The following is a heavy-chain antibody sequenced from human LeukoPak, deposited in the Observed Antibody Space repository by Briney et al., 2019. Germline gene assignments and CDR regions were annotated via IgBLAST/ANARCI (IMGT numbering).Heavy chain of an antibody. CDR2: TSASGATT. Sequence: GGSLRLSCAASGFTFSSYAMSWVRQAPGKGLEWVSATSASGATTYYADSVKGRFTISRDNSKNTLYLQMNSLRAEDTAVYYCAKESKVCSGGSCYYPSFDYWGQGTLVTVSS. CDR3: AKESKVCSGGSCYYPSFDY. J-gene: IGHJ4*02. CDR1: GFTFSSYA. V-gene: IGHV3-23*01. D-gene: IGHD2-15*01.